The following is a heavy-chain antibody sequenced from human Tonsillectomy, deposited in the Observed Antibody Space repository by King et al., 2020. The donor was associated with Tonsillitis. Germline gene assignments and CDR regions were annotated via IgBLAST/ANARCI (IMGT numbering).Heavy chain of an antibody. V-gene: IGHV3-30*04. Sequence: VQLVESGGGVVQPGRSLRLSCAASGFTFSSYAMHWVRQAPGKGLEWVAVISYDGSNKYYAVSVKGRFTISRDNSKNTLYLQMNSLRAEDTAVYYCARGPTYYYDSSGYYADYWGQGTLVTVSS. CDR3: ARGPTYYYDSSGYYADY. CDR2: ISYDGSNK. D-gene: IGHD3-22*01. CDR1: GFTFSSYA. J-gene: IGHJ4*02.